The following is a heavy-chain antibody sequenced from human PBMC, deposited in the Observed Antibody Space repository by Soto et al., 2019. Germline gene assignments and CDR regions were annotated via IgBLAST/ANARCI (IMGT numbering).Heavy chain of an antibody. V-gene: IGHV3-30*18. CDR3: AKDQPYYYFWSGSFDY. J-gene: IGHJ4*02. D-gene: IGHD3-3*01. CDR1: GFTFSSYG. CDR2: ISYDGSNK. Sequence: QVQLVESGGGVVQPGRSLRLSCAASGFTFSSYGMHWVRQAPGKGLEWVAVISYDGSNKYYADSVKGRFTISRDNSKNTLDLQMNSLRAEDTAVYYCAKDQPYYYFWSGSFDYGGQGTLVTVSS.